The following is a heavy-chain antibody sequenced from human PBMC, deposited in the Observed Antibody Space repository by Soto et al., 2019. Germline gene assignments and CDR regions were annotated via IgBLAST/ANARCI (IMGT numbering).Heavy chain of an antibody. CDR1: RGTFSSYA. J-gene: IGHJ4*02. D-gene: IGHD6-6*01. V-gene: IGHV1-69*01. Sequence: QVQLVQSGAEVKKPGSSVKVSRRATRGTFSSYAFYWVRQAPGQGLEWMGGILPLFGTPNYAQQFQGRITITADESTSTAYMELSSLTSEDTAVYYCATTPNSSSFLDYWGQGTLVSVSS. CDR3: ATTPNSSSFLDY. CDR2: ILPLFGTP.